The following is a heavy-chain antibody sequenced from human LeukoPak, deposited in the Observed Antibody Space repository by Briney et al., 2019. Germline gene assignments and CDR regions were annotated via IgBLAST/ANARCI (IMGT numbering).Heavy chain of an antibody. Sequence: GESLKISCKGSGYSFTSYWIGWVRQMPGKGLEWMGIIYPGDSDTRYSPSFQGQVTISADKSISTAYLQWSSLKASDTAVYYCARQYSSGWYGDWFDPWGQGTLVTVSS. J-gene: IGHJ5*02. CDR2: IYPGDSDT. D-gene: IGHD6-19*01. CDR3: ARQYSSGWYGDWFDP. V-gene: IGHV5-51*01. CDR1: GYSFTSYW.